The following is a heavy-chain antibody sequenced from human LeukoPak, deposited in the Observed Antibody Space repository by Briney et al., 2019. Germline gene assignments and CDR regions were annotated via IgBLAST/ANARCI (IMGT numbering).Heavy chain of an antibody. CDR1: GYTFTSYG. D-gene: IGHD6-13*01. CDR2: ISAYNGNT. Sequence: ASVKVSCKASGYTFTSYGISWVRQAPGQGLEWMGWISAYNGNTNYAQKPQGRVTMTTDTFTSTAYMELRSLRSDDTAVYYCALSSSWPDAFDIWGQGTMVTVSS. J-gene: IGHJ3*02. V-gene: IGHV1-18*01. CDR3: ALSSSWPDAFDI.